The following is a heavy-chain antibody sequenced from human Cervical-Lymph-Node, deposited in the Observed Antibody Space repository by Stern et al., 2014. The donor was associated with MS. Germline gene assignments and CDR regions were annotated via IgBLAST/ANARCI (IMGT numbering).Heavy chain of an antibody. Sequence: EVQLVESGGGVIQPGGSLRVSCTASGFTVSRDYMTWVRQAPGQGLEWVSLITNVGSTFYADSMSGRFTISRYDSKNTVYLHMTSLRAEDTAMYYCARDTSSPERSDWWGQGTLVTVSS. CDR1: GFTVSRDY. V-gene: IGHV3-53*01. D-gene: IGHD1-1*01. CDR3: ARDTSSPERSDW. J-gene: IGHJ4*02. CDR2: ITNVGST.